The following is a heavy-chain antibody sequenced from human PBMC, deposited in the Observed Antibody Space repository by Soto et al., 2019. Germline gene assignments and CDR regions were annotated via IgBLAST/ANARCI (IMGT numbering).Heavy chain of an antibody. CDR3: ARGLTYSEMTTIHRGRIFEI. CDR2: INHSGST. V-gene: IGHV4-34*01. J-gene: IGHJ3*02. CDR1: GGSFSGYF. D-gene: IGHD4-4*01. Sequence: SQTLSLTCVVYGGSFSGYFWSWIRQPPGKGLEWIGEINHSGSTNYNPSLKSRVNVSVDTSKNQFSLKLSSVTAADTAVYYCARGLTYSEMTTIHRGRIFEIWGQGTMVTVSS.